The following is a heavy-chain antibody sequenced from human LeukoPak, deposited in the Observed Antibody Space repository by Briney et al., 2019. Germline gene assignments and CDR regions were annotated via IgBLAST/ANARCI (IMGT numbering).Heavy chain of an antibody. V-gene: IGHV1-18*01. CDR2: ISAYNGNT. CDR3: AREYSSSGGDWFDP. CDR1: GYTFTRYG. D-gene: IGHD6-13*01. J-gene: IGHJ5*02. Sequence: ASVKVSCKASGYTFTRYGISWVRQAPGQGLEWMGWISAYNGNTNYAQKLQGRVTMTTDTSTGTAYMELRSLRSDDTAVYYCAREYSSSGGDWFDPWGQGTLVTVSS.